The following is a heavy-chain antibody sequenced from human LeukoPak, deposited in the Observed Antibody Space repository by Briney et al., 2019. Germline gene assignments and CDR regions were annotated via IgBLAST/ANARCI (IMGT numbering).Heavy chain of an antibody. D-gene: IGHD2-2*01. CDR1: GGSISSGGYY. V-gene: IGHV4-30-2*01. Sequence: PSETLSLTCTVSGGSISSGGYYWSWIRQPPGKGLEWIGYIYHSGSTYYNPSLKSRVIISVDRSKNQFSLKLSSVTAADTAVYYCARRVPAGTNWFDPWGQGTLVTVSS. CDR3: ARRVPAGTNWFDP. CDR2: IYHSGST. J-gene: IGHJ5*02.